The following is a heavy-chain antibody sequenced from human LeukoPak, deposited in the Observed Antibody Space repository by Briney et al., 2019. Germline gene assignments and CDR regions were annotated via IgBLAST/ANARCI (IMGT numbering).Heavy chain of an antibody. V-gene: IGHV1-18*01. CDR1: GYTFTTYG. CDR2: ISAYNGNT. Sequence: ASVKVSCKASGYTFTTYGISWVRQAPGQGLEWMGWISAYNGNTNYAQKLQGRVTMTTDTSTSTAYMELRSLRPDDTAVYYCARTTVTTSDDAFDIWGQGTMVTVSS. J-gene: IGHJ3*02. D-gene: IGHD4-17*01. CDR3: ARTTVTTSDDAFDI.